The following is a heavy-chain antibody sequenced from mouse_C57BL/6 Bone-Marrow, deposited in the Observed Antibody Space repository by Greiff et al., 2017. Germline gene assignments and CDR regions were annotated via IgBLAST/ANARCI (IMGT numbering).Heavy chain of an antibody. Sequence: VQLQQSGAELVRPGASVKLSCKASGYTFTDYYINWVKQRPGQGLEWIARIYPGSGNTYYNEKFKGKATLTAEKAYSTAYMQLSSLTSEDSAVYICARRSGSRGFDYWGQGTTLTVSS. CDR2: IYPGSGNT. CDR3: ARRSGSRGFDY. J-gene: IGHJ2*01. V-gene: IGHV1-76*01. CDR1: GYTFTDYY. D-gene: IGHD1-1*01.